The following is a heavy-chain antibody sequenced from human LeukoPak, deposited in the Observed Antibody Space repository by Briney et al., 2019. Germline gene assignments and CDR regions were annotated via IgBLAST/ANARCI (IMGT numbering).Heavy chain of an antibody. V-gene: IGHV1-69*02. CDR2: IIPILGIA. CDR1: GGTFSSYT. Sequence: SVKVSCTASGGTFSSYTISWVRQAPGHGLEWMGRIIPILGIANYAQKFQGRVTITADKSTSTAYMELSSLRSEDTAVYYCARAWLGDLPTHYYYYGMDVWGQGTTVTVSS. J-gene: IGHJ6*02. CDR3: ARAWLGDLPTHYYYYGMDV. D-gene: IGHD3-10*01.